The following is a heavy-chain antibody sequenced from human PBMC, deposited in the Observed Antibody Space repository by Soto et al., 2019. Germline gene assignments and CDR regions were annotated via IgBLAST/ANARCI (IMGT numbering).Heavy chain of an antibody. CDR1: GYTFTNYG. Sequence: QVQLVQSGPEVKKPGASVKVSCTPSGYTFTNYGVNWGRQAPGQGLEWMGWISADSGDTKYAQKFQGRVTMTTDTSTRTAYMELRSLRFDASAVSYCASGGRYSSSSDLTYWGQGTLVTVSS. J-gene: IGHJ4*02. CDR3: ASGGRYSSSSDLTY. V-gene: IGHV1-18*04. CDR2: ISADSGDT. D-gene: IGHD6-6*01.